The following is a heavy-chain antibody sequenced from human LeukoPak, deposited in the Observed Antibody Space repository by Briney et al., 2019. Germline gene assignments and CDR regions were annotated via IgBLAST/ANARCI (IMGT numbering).Heavy chain of an antibody. CDR3: ASGGATVSPTQ. V-gene: IGHV4-34*01. J-gene: IGHJ4*02. CDR2: INHSGST. D-gene: IGHD1-26*01. Sequence: SETLSLTCAVYGGSFSGYYWSWIRQPPGKGLEWIGEINHSGSTNYNPSLKSRVTISVDTSKNQFSLKLSSVTAADTAVYYCASGGATVSPTQWGQGTLVTVSS. CDR1: GGSFSGYY.